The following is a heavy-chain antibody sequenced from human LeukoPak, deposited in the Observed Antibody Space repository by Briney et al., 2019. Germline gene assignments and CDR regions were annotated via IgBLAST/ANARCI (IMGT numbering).Heavy chain of an antibody. V-gene: IGHV1-69*05. Sequence: SVKVSCKASGGTFSSYAISWVRQAPGQGLEWMGGIIPIFGTANYAQKFQGRVTITTDESTSTAYMELSSLRSEDTVVYYCARGSSGYYYETLNDAFDIWGQGTMVTVSS. CDR2: IIPIFGTA. CDR3: ARGSSGYYYETLNDAFDI. J-gene: IGHJ3*02. D-gene: IGHD3-22*01. CDR1: GGTFSSYA.